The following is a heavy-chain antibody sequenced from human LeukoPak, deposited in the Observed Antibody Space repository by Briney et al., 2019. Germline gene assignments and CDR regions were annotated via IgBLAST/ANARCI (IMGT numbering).Heavy chain of an antibody. CDR2: ISGSGGST. D-gene: IGHD3-3*02. CDR3: AKLASLFGVVTPSTYYFDY. V-gene: IGHV3-23*01. J-gene: IGHJ4*02. Sequence: GGSLRLPCATSGFTFSSYAMSWVRQAPGKGLEWVSAISGSGGSTYYADSVKGRFTISRDNSKNTLYLQMNSLRAEDTAVYYCAKLASLFGVVTPSTYYFDYWGQGTLATVSS. CDR1: GFTFSSYA.